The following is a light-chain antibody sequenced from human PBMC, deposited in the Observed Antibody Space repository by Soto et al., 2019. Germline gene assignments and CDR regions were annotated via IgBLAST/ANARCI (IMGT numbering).Light chain of an antibody. V-gene: IGKV1-5*01. CDR1: QSLSGW. CDR2: DAF. CDR3: QQYASYAWT. J-gene: IGKJ1*01. Sequence: IQMTQSPSTLSRSVGDRVTTTCRHSQSLSGWLAWYQQTPGKAPKLLISDAFRLESGVPARFRGSGSGTEFSLTISSLQPGDSATFYCQQYASYAWTFGRGTKVDI.